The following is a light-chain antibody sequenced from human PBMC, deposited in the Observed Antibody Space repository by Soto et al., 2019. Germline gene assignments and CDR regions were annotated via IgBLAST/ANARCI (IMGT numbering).Light chain of an antibody. V-gene: IGLV2-14*03. CDR1: SSDVGVYDF. Sequence: QSALTQPASVSGSPGQSITISCAGTSSDVGVYDFVSWYQQHPGKAPKLLIYDVNNRPAGISNRFSGSKSGNTASLTISGLQAEDEADYYCSSYTTSTTRVFGGGTKPPS. CDR3: SSYTTSTTRV. CDR2: DVN. J-gene: IGLJ2*01.